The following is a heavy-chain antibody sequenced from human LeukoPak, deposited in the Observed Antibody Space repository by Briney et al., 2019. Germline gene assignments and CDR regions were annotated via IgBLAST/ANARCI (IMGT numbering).Heavy chain of an antibody. CDR2: IYYSGST. D-gene: IGHD1-26*01. CDR1: GGSISSYY. Sequence: SETLSLTCTVSGGSISSYYWSWIRQPPGKGLEWIGYIYYSGSTNYNPSLKSRVTISVDTSKNQFSLKLSSVTAADTAVYYCARRASTDGDDAFDIWGQGTMVTVSS. J-gene: IGHJ3*02. CDR3: ARRASTDGDDAFDI. V-gene: IGHV4-59*08.